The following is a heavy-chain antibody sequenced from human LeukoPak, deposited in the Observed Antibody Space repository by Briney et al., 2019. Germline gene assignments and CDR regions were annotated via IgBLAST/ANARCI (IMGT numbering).Heavy chain of an antibody. Sequence: ASVKVSCKASGYTFTSYYMHWVRQAPGQGLEWMGIINPSSGSTNYAQKLQGRVTMTTDTSTSTAYMELRSLRSDDTAAYYCARVTYCSSTSCPYYFDYWGQGTLVTVSS. J-gene: IGHJ4*02. D-gene: IGHD2-2*01. V-gene: IGHV1-46*01. CDR3: ARVTYCSSTSCPYYFDY. CDR2: INPSSGST. CDR1: GYTFTSYY.